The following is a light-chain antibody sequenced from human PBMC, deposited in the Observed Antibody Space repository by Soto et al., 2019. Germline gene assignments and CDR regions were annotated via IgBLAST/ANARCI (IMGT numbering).Light chain of an antibody. J-gene: IGLJ3*02. CDR3: SSYTSSSTRV. CDR2: EVS. CDR1: SSDVGGYNY. Sequence: QSALTQPASVSGSPGQSITISCTGTSSDVGGYNYVSWYQQHPGKAPKLMIYEVSNQPSGVSNRFSGSKSGNTASLTISGLQAEDEADYSCSSYTSSSTRVFGGGTKLTVL. V-gene: IGLV2-14*01.